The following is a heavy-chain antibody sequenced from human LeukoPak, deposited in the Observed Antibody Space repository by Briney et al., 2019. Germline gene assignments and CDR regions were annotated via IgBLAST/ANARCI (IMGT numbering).Heavy chain of an antibody. D-gene: IGHD3-10*01. CDR1: GGSISSSNSF. J-gene: IGHJ4*02. Sequence: SETLSLTCTVSGGSISSSNSFWGWIRQPPGKGLEWIASIDYSGGVYYNPSLKSRVTMSVDTSKNQFSLKVNSVTAADTAVYYCARRGGSGVRGDYYFDYWGQGTLVTVSS. CDR2: IDYSGGV. CDR3: ARRGGSGVRGDYYFDY. V-gene: IGHV4-39*01.